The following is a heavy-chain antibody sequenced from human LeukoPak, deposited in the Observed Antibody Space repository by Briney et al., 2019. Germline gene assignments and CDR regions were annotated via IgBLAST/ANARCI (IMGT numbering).Heavy chain of an antibody. V-gene: IGHV3-48*01. D-gene: IGHD3-16*02. CDR3: ARVNRGDAFDI. CDR2: ISSSSSTI. J-gene: IGHJ3*02. CDR1: GFTFSSYS. Sequence: GGSLRLSCAASGFTFSSYSLNWVRQAPGKGLEWVSHISSSSSTIYYGDSVKGRFTISRDNAKNSLYLQMNSLRAEDTAVYYCARVNRGDAFDIWGQGALVTVSS.